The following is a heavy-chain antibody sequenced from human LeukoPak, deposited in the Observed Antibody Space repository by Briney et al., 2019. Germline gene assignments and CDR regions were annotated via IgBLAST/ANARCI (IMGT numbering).Heavy chain of an antibody. CDR1: GGSISSSSYY. CDR2: IYYSGST. V-gene: IGHV4-39*07. CDR3: ARAWDGSPSLSVPLLNWFDP. D-gene: IGHD6-6*01. Sequence: SETLSLTCTVSGGSISSSSYYWGWIRQPPGKGLEWIGSIYYSGSTYYNPSLKSRVTISVDTSKNQFSLKLNSVTAADTAVYYCARAWDGSPSLSVPLLNWFDPWGQGTLVTVSS. J-gene: IGHJ5*02.